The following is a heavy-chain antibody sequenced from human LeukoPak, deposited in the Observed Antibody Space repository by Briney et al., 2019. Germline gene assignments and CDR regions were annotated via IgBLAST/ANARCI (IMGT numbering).Heavy chain of an antibody. V-gene: IGHV3-30*02. J-gene: IGHJ4*02. CDR1: GFTFSSYG. Sequence: GGSLRLSCAASGFTFSSYGMHWVRRAPGEGLEWVAFIRYDGSNKYYADSVKGRFTISRDNSKNTLYLQMNSLRAEDTAVYYCANIPVGYFDYWGQGTLVTVSS. D-gene: IGHD2-21*01. CDR3: ANIPVGYFDY. CDR2: IRYDGSNK.